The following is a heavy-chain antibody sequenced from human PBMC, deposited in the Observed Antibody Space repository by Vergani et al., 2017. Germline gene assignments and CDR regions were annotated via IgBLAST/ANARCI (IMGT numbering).Heavy chain of an antibody. Sequence: EVRLLESGGGLVQPGGSLRLSCAASGFTFNIYAMSWVRQAPGKGLEWVSTITYNGGRTYYADSVTGRFTISRDNSKNTLFLQLKTLRAEDTGVYYCARDAYYYDSSGKNNFDYWGQGTLVTVSS. V-gene: IGHV3-23*01. CDR1: GFTFNIYA. D-gene: IGHD3-22*01. J-gene: IGHJ4*02. CDR3: ARDAYYYDSSGKNNFDY. CDR2: ITYNGGRT.